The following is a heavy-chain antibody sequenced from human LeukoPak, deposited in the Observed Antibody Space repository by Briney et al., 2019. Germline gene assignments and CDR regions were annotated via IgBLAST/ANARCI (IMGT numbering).Heavy chain of an antibody. Sequence: SETLSLTCAVYGRSFSGYYWSWIRQPPGKGLEWIGEINHSGSTNYNPSLKSRVTISVDTSKNQFSLKLSSVTAADTAVYYCARDPPGTGGWGQGTLVTVSS. D-gene: IGHD3-10*01. CDR1: GRSFSGYY. CDR2: INHSGST. CDR3: ARDPPGTGG. J-gene: IGHJ4*02. V-gene: IGHV4-34*01.